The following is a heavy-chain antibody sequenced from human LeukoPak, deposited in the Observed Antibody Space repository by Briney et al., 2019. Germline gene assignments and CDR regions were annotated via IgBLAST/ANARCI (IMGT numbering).Heavy chain of an antibody. Sequence: GRSLRLSCAASGFTFSHYSMHWVRQAPGKGLEWVAVISYDGSDKSYADSVSGRFTISRDNSNNALSLQMNSLSADDTAVYYCARAAEASCSGTSCYRYFHHWGQGTLVIVSS. CDR3: ARAAEASCSGTSCYRYFHH. D-gene: IGHD2-2*01. J-gene: IGHJ1*01. CDR1: GFTFSHYS. CDR2: ISYDGSDK. V-gene: IGHV3-30-3*01.